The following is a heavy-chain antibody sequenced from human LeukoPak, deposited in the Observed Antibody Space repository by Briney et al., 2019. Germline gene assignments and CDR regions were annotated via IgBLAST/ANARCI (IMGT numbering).Heavy chain of an antibody. J-gene: IGHJ4*02. D-gene: IGHD6-13*01. Sequence: PSETLSLTCAVYGGSFSGYYWSWIRQPPGKGLEWIGEINHSGSTNYNPSLKSRVTISVDTSKNQFSLKLSSVTAADTAVYYCASGWAAAAPGDYWGQGTLVTVSS. V-gene: IGHV4-34*01. CDR2: INHSGST. CDR1: GGSFSGYY. CDR3: ASGWAAAAPGDY.